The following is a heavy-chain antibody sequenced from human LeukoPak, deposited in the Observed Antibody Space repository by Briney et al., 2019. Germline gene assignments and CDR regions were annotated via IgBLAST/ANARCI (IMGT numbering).Heavy chain of an antibody. CDR3: ARGAPGY. Sequence: LETLSLTCPVYGGSLSDYPWTWIRQPPGKGLEWIGQIKVGGGTKYNPSLNSRVTMSLDTSKNQFSLKLTSVSAADTAVYYCARGAPGYWGQGTLVTVSS. CDR2: IKVGGGT. J-gene: IGHJ4*02. V-gene: IGHV4-34*01. CDR1: GGSLSDYP.